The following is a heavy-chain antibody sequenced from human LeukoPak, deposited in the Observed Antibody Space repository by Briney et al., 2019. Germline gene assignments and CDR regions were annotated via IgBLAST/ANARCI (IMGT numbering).Heavy chain of an antibody. D-gene: IGHD6-19*01. CDR3: ARSPAREQWLVRRYFDY. CDR1: GFTFSSYW. V-gene: IGHV3-74*01. CDR2: INSDGSST. Sequence: GGSLRLSCAASGFTFSSYWMHWVRQAPGKGLVWVSRINSDGSSTSYADSVKGRFTISRDNAKNTLYLQMGSLRAEDMAVYYCARSPAREQWLVRRYFDYWGQGTLVTVSS. J-gene: IGHJ4*02.